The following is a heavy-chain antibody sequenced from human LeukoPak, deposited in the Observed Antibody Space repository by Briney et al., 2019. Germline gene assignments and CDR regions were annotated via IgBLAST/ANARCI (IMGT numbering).Heavy chain of an antibody. D-gene: IGHD3-10*02. CDR2: ISSSDSTI. J-gene: IGHJ6*04. CDR3: AELGITMIGGV. Sequence: GGSLRLSCAASGFTFSTYGMHWVRQAPGKGLEWVSYISSSDSTIYYADSVKGRFTISRDNAKNSLYLQMNSLRAEDTAVYYCAELGITMIGGVWGKGTTVTISS. CDR1: GFTFSTYG. V-gene: IGHV3-48*04.